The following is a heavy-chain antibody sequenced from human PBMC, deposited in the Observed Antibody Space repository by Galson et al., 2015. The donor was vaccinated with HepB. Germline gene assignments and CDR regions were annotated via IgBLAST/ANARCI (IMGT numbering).Heavy chain of an antibody. CDR3: ARAPFTIFGVVTIPSPFDP. D-gene: IGHD3-3*01. Sequence: SVKVSCKASGYTFTSYDINWVRQATGQGLEWMGWMNPNSGNTGYAQKFQGRVTMTRNTSISTAYMELSSLRSEDTAVYYWARAPFTIFGVVTIPSPFDPWGQGTLVTVSS. V-gene: IGHV1-8*01. CDR1: GYTFTSYD. CDR2: MNPNSGNT. J-gene: IGHJ5*02.